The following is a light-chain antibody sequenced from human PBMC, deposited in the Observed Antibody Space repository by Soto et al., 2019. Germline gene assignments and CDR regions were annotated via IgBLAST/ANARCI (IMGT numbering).Light chain of an antibody. J-gene: IGKJ4*01. CDR3: QQYDIWPPLT. CDR2: GAS. V-gene: IGKV3-15*01. Sequence: EIVVTQSPATLSVSPGERITLSCRAGQSVRSNLAWYQQRPGQAPRLLIYGASTRATGIPARFSGSGSGKDFTLTISSLQSEDSAVYYCQQYDIWPPLTFGGGTKVEIK. CDR1: QSVRSN.